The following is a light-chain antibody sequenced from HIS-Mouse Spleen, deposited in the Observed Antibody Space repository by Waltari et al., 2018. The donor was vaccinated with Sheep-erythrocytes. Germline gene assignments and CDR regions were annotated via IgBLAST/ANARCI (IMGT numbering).Light chain of an antibody. Sequence: QSALTQPRSVSGSPGQSVTISCTGTSSDVGGYNYFPWYQQHPGKAPKLMIYDVGKRPSGVPDRFSGSKSGNTASLTISGLQAEDEADYYCCSYAGSYNHVFATGTKVTVL. CDR2: DVG. V-gene: IGLV2-11*01. CDR1: SSDVGGYNY. J-gene: IGLJ1*01. CDR3: CSYAGSYNHV.